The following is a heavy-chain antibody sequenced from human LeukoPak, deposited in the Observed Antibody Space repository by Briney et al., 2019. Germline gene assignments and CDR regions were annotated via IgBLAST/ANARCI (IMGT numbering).Heavy chain of an antibody. D-gene: IGHD1-7*01. CDR3: ATETGNFYFYS. CDR2: FDPEDDEI. Sequence: ASVTVSCKVSGYTLTELSMHWVRQAPGKGLEWMGGFDPEDDEIIHAQRFQGRVTMTEDASTDTAYMELRSLRSEDTAVYYCATETGNFYFYSWGQGTLVTVSS. CDR1: GYTLTELS. J-gene: IGHJ4*02. V-gene: IGHV1-24*01.